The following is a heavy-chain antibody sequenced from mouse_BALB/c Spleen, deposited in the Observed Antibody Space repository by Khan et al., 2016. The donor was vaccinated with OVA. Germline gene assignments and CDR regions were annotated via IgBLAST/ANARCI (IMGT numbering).Heavy chain of an antibody. Sequence: QVQLKESGPGLVAPSQSLSITCTVSGFSLTSHGVHWVRQPPGKGLEWLGVIWAGGSTNYNSALMSRLSISTDSSKGQCLLKMNCLQTDESSMSYCARNREPDYFDYWGQGTTVTVSS. CDR2: IWAGGST. V-gene: IGHV2-9*02. CDR3: ARNREPDYFDY. CDR1: GFSLTSHG. J-gene: IGHJ2*01.